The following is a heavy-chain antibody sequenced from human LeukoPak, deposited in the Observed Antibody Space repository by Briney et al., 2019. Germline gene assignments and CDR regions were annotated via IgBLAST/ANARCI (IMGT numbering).Heavy chain of an antibody. Sequence: QPGGSLRLSCAASGITASSYAMTRVRQAPGKGLEWVSTISGSGDRTLYADSVKGRFTISRDNFKNTLYLQMNSLRAEDTALYHCAKDPNGDYIGAFDMWGQGTMVTVSS. CDR1: GITASSYA. J-gene: IGHJ3*02. D-gene: IGHD4-17*01. V-gene: IGHV3-23*01. CDR2: ISGSGDRT. CDR3: AKDPNGDYIGAFDM.